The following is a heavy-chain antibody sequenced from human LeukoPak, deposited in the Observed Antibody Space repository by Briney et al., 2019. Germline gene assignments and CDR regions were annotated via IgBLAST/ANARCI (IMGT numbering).Heavy chain of an antibody. V-gene: IGHV4-31*03. D-gene: IGHD4-11*01. J-gene: IGHJ6*02. CDR1: RGSPTSGGYY. Sequence: PSETLSLTCTLSRGSPTSGGYYWSWIRQHPGSGLEWIGYSYHSGSTVYKPALKSRVAISVDKSKNQFSLKLSSVTAADTAVYYCARADFSKGGSYYYGMDVWGQGTTVTVSS. CDR2: SYHSGST. CDR3: ARADFSKGGSYYYGMDV.